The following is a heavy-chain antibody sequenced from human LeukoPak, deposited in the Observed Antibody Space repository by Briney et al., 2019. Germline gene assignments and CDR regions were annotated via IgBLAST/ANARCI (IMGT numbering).Heavy chain of an antibody. D-gene: IGHD3-10*01. CDR3: ARFTMVRGGTLDY. V-gene: IGHV3-30*02. J-gene: IGHJ4*02. CDR2: IRYDGSNK. Sequence: PGGSLRLSCAASGFTFSSYGMHWVRQAPGKGLEWVAFIRYDGSNKYYADSVKGRFTISRDNSKNTLYLQMNSLRAEDTAVYYCARFTMVRGGTLDYWGQGTLVTVSS. CDR1: GFTFSSYG.